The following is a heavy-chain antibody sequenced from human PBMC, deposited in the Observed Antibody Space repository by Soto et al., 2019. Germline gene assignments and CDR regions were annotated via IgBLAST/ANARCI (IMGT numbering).Heavy chain of an antibody. Sequence: GASVKVSCKASGGTFSSYAISWVRQAPGQGLEWMGGIIPIFGTANYAQKFQGRVTITADESTSTAYMELSSLRSEDTAVYYCARSTLEYQLLSGPNYYYGMDVWGQGTTVTVSS. V-gene: IGHV1-69*13. CDR2: IIPIFGTA. D-gene: IGHD2-2*01. CDR3: ARSTLEYQLLSGPNYYYGMDV. CDR1: GGTFSSYA. J-gene: IGHJ6*02.